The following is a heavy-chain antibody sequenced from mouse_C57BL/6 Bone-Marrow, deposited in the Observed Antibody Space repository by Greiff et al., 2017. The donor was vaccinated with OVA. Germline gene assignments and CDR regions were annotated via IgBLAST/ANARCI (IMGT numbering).Heavy chain of an antibody. CDR2: IDPENGDT. V-gene: IGHV14-4*01. J-gene: IGHJ3*01. D-gene: IGHD2-5*01. Sequence: EVNVVESGAELVRPGASVKLSCTASGFNIEDDYMHWVKQRPEQGLEWIGWIDPENGDTEYASKFQGKATITADTSSNTAYLQLSSLTSEDTAVYYCTTEYYSNFWFAYWGQGTLVTVSA. CDR3: TTEYYSNFWFAY. CDR1: GFNIEDDY.